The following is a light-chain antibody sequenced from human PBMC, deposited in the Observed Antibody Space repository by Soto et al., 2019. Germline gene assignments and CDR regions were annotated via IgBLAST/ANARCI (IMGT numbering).Light chain of an antibody. J-gene: IGLJ1*01. CDR3: FSFTTDWTHV. Sequence: QSVLTQPASVSGSPGRSITISCTGSSSDIGTYNYVSWFQQYPGKAPKLIISEVSNRLSGVSNRFSGSKSGTAASLTISGLQTEDEADYFCFSFTTDWTHVFGTGTKVTVL. CDR1: SSDIGTYNY. V-gene: IGLV2-14*01. CDR2: EVS.